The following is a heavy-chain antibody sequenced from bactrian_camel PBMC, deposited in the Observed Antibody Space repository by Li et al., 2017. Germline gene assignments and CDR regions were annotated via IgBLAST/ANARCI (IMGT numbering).Heavy chain of an antibody. CDR3: AAGQALWPSGCDDDVY. V-gene: IGHV3S53*01. Sequence: HVQLVESGGASVQAGKSLRLSCAITGDPYSSNCRAWFRQAPGKEREGVAGFDLEGEPTYNDAVAGRFTISQDLAKNTLYLQMNSLKPEDAAMYYCAAGQALWPSGCDDDVYWGQGTQVTVS. J-gene: IGHJ4*01. D-gene: IGHD3*01. CDR2: FDLEGEP. CDR1: GDPYSSNC.